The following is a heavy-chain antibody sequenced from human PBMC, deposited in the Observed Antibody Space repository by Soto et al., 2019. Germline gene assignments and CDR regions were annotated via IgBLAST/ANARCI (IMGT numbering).Heavy chain of an antibody. D-gene: IGHD1-1*01. J-gene: IGHJ4*02. CDR3: ARGRYGDY. CDR2: ISAHNGNT. Sequence: QVHLVQSGAEVKKPGASVKVSCKASGYTFTSYGITWVRQAPGQGLEWMGWISAHNGNTDYAQKLQGRVIVTRDTSTSTADMELRSLRSDDRAVYYCARGRYGDYWGQGARVTVSS. V-gene: IGHV1-18*01. CDR1: GYTFTSYG.